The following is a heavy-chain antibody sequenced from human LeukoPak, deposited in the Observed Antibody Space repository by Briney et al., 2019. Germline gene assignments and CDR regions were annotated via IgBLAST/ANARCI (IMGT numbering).Heavy chain of an antibody. CDR1: GFTFGSYA. V-gene: IGHV3-23*01. Sequence: GESLRLSCAASGFTFGSYAMSWVRQAPGKGLEWVSGISSSGGSTYYADSVKGRFTISRDNSKNTLFLQMNSLRAEDTAVYYCAKFGSGWYYGASDIWGQGTMVTISS. J-gene: IGHJ3*02. CDR2: ISSSGGST. D-gene: IGHD6-19*01. CDR3: AKFGSGWYYGASDI.